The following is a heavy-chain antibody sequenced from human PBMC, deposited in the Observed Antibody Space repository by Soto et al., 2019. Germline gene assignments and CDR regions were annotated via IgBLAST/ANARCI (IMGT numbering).Heavy chain of an antibody. J-gene: IGHJ4*02. Sequence: QVQLQESGPGLVKPSETLSLTCTVSGGSVSSTSHYWNWIRQPPGKGLEWIGYIYYSWSTNYNPSLKSRITISVDTSKNQFSLKLNSVTPADTAVYYCARDGGSRGGYWGQGTLVTVSS. CDR3: ARDGGSRGGY. D-gene: IGHD1-26*01. CDR1: GGSVSSTSHY. CDR2: IYYSWST. V-gene: IGHV4-61*01.